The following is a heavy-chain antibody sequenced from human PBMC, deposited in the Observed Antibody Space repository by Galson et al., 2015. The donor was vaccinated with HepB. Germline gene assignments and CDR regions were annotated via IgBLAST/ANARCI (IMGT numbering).Heavy chain of an antibody. Sequence: SLRLSCAASGFTFSNYAMSWVRQAPGKGLEWVSGISGSGGSTYYADSVKGRFTISRDNSKNTLYLQMNSLRAEDTAVYYCAIFPPGRSSTSFLDYWGQGTLGTVSS. CDR3: AIFPPGRSSTSFLDY. CDR2: ISGSGGST. CDR1: GFTFSNYA. J-gene: IGHJ4*02. V-gene: IGHV3-23*01. D-gene: IGHD2-2*01.